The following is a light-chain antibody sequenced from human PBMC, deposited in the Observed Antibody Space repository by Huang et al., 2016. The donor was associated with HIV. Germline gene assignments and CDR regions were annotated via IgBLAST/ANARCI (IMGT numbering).Light chain of an antibody. Sequence: DIQMTQSPSSLSASVGDRVTITCRASQSISRYLNWYQHKPGKAPELLIYASSRLQSGVPSRSSGSGSGTDFSLTISGLQPEDYATYYCQQGYSTPTFGQGTKVEMK. V-gene: IGKV1-39*01. CDR3: QQGYSTPT. CDR1: QSISRY. CDR2: ASS. J-gene: IGKJ1*01.